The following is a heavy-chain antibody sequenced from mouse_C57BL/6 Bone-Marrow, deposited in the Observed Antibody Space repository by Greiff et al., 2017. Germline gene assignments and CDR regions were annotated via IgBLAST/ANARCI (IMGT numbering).Heavy chain of an antibody. CDR2: IDPSDSET. CDR1: GYTFTSYW. Sequence: QVQLKQPGAELVRPGSSVKLSCKASGYTFTSYWMHWVKQRPIQGLEWIGNIDPSDSETHYNQKFKDKATLTVDKSSSTAYMQLSSLTSEDSAVYYCETTIYYYGSRLFDYWGQGTTLTVSS. V-gene: IGHV1-52*01. J-gene: IGHJ2*01. D-gene: IGHD1-1*01. CDR3: ETTIYYYGSRLFDY.